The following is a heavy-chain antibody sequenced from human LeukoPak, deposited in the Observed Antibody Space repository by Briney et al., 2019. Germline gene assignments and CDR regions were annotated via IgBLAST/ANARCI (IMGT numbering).Heavy chain of an antibody. CDR2: IYYSGST. CDR3: ARRTRYYYYMDV. J-gene: IGHJ6*03. CDR1: GGSXXXXXXY. Sequence: GGSXXXXXXYXGXXXQPXXXXLXWIGSIYYSGSTYYNPYRKSRITISVDTTKNTFSLKLSSVTAADTAVYYCARRTRYYYYMDVWGKGTTVTVSS. V-gene: IGHV4-39*01.